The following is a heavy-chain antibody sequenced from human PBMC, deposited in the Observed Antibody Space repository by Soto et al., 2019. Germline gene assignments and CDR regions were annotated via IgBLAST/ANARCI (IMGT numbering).Heavy chain of an antibody. D-gene: IGHD6-19*01. CDR2: IYSGGST. CDR1: GFTVSSNY. V-gene: IGHV3-53*01. J-gene: IGHJ3*02. CDR3: AREGQWPDHDAFDI. Sequence: GSLRHSCAASGFTVSSNYMSWVRQAPGKGLEWVSVIYSGGSTYYADSVKGRFTISRDNSKNTLYLQMNSLRAEDTAVYYCAREGQWPDHDAFDIWGQGTTVPVSS.